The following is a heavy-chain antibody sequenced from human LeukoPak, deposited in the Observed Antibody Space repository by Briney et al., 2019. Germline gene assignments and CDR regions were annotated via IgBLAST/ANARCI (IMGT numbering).Heavy chain of an antibody. V-gene: IGHV4-39*07. CDR1: GGSISSSSYY. Sequence: SETLSLTCTVSGGSISSSSYYWCWIRQPPGKGLEWIGSIYYSGSTYYNPSLKSRVTISVDTSKNHFSLKLSSVTAADTAVYYCARVDGYNVHFDYWGQGTLVTVSS. D-gene: IGHD5-24*01. J-gene: IGHJ4*02. CDR3: ARVDGYNVHFDY. CDR2: IYYSGST.